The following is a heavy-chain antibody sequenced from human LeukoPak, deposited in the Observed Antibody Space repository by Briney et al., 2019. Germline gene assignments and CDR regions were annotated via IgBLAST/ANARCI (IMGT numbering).Heavy chain of an antibody. Sequence: SETLSLTCTVSGGSISDYYWIWIRQPPGKGLEWVGHISNKGKTNYSPSLNSRVTISVDKSRNQFSLSLSSVTAADTAVYYCAREYYSLSGRNWFDPWGQGTLVTVSS. CDR2: ISNKGKT. V-gene: IGHV4-59*01. CDR1: GGSISDYY. J-gene: IGHJ5*02. D-gene: IGHD3-10*01. CDR3: AREYYSLSGRNWFDP.